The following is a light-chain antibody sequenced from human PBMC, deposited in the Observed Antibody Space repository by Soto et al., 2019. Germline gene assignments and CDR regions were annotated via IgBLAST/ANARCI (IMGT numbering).Light chain of an antibody. CDR2: DAS. CDR1: QSITIW. J-gene: IGKJ1*01. CDR3: QQYNSYSWT. Sequence: DIQMTQSPSTLSASVGDRVTITCRASQSITIWLAWYQQKPGKVPKLLIFDASSLESGVPSRFSGSGSGTEFTLTISSLQPDDFATYYCQQYNSYSWTFGQGTKVEIK. V-gene: IGKV1-5*01.